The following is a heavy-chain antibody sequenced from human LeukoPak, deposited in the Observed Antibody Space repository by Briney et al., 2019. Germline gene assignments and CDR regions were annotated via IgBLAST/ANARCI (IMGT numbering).Heavy chain of an antibody. V-gene: IGHV1-69*05. D-gene: IGHD1-26*01. CDR1: GSTFGSEA. J-gene: IGHJ6*03. CDR2: IIPIFGTA. CDR3: ARGPRAGSTIYYYYMDV. Sequence: SGSTFGSEAIRGVGQVPGQELELMRGIIPIFGTANYAQKFQGRVTITTDESTSTAYMELSSLRSEDTALYYCARGPRAGSTIYYYYMDVWGKGTTVTVSS.